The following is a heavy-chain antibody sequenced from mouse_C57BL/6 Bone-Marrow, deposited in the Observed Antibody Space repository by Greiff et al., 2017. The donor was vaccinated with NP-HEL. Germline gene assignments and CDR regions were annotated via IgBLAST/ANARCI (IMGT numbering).Heavy chain of an antibody. CDR1: GYSFTGYY. CDR2: INPSTGGT. Sequence: VHVKQSGPELVKPGASVKISCKASGYSFTGYYMNWVKQSPEKSLEWIGEINPSTGGTTYNQKFKAKATLTVDKSSSTAYMQLKSLTSEDSAVYYCARNPITTVVAAYYFDYWGQGTTLTVSS. D-gene: IGHD1-1*01. J-gene: IGHJ2*01. CDR3: ARNPITTVVAAYYFDY. V-gene: IGHV1-42*01.